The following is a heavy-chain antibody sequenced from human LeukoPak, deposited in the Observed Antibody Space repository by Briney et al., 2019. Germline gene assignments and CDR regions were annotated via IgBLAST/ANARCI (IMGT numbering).Heavy chain of an antibody. CDR2: INPSGGST. CDR1: GYTFTSYY. CDR3: ARDRSEIYYHDSSGHAGFDY. Sequence: ASVKVSCKASGYTFTSYYMHWVRQAPGQGLEWMGIINPSGGSTSYAQKFQGRVTMTRDMSTSTVYMELSSLRSEDTAVYYCARDRSEIYYHDSSGHAGFDYWGQGTLVTVSS. V-gene: IGHV1-46*01. J-gene: IGHJ4*02. D-gene: IGHD3-22*01.